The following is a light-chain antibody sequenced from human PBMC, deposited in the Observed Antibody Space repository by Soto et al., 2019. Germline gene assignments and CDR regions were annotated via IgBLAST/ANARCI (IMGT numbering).Light chain of an antibody. Sequence: DIQMTQSPSSLSASVGDRVTITCRAGQDISNYLAWYQQKPGKVPKLLIYAASTLQSGVPSRFSGSGSGADFTLTISSLQPEDVATYYCQKYNRVPWTFGQGTKVEIK. CDR3: QKYNRVPWT. CDR2: AAS. CDR1: QDISNY. V-gene: IGKV1-27*01. J-gene: IGKJ1*01.